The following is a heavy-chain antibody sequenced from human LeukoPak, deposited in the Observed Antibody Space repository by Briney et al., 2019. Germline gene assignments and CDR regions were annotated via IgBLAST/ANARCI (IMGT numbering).Heavy chain of an antibody. J-gene: IGHJ4*02. D-gene: IGHD3-3*01. CDR2: IRYDGSNK. CDR3: AKTGRVLRFLEWLDY. V-gene: IGHV3-30*02. Sequence: PGGSLRLSCAASGFTFSSYGMHWVRQAPGKGLEWVAFIRYDGSNKYYADSVKGRFTISRDNSENTLYLQMNSLRAEDTAVYYCAKTGRVLRFLEWLDYWGQGTLVTVSS. CDR1: GFTFSSYG.